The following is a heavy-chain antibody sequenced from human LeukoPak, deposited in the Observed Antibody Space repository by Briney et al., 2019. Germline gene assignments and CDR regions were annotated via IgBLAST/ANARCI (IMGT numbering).Heavy chain of an antibody. J-gene: IGHJ3*02. CDR1: GFTFSSYS. V-gene: IGHV3-48*01. Sequence: GGSLRLSCAASGFTFSSYSMNWVRQAPGKGLEWVSYISSSSSTIYYADSVKGRFTISRDNAKNSLYLQMNSLRAEDTAVYYCARDPADSSGYYSDAFDIWGQGTMVTVSS. CDR2: ISSSSSTI. D-gene: IGHD3-22*01. CDR3: ARDPADSSGYYSDAFDI.